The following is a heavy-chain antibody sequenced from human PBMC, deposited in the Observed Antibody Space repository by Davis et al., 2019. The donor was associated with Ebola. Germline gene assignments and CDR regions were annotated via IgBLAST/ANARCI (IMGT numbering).Heavy chain of an antibody. V-gene: IGHV3-23*01. CDR3: ARRFGKGGYDAFDI. Sequence: GESLKISCAASGFTFSSYAMSWVRQAPGKGLEWVSAISGSGGSTYYADSVKGRFTISRDNSKNTLYLQMNSLRAEDTAVYYCARRFGKGGYDAFDIWGQGTMVTVSS. J-gene: IGHJ3*02. CDR2: ISGSGGST. D-gene: IGHD2-15*01. CDR1: GFTFSSYA.